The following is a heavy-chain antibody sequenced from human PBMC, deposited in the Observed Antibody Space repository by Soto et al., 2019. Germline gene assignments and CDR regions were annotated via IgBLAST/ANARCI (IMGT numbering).Heavy chain of an antibody. CDR1: GFTFSSYS. CDR2: ISYDGSNK. J-gene: IGHJ6*02. V-gene: IGHV3-30-3*01. D-gene: IGHD3-3*01. Sequence: PGGSLRLSCAASGFTFSSYSMHWVRQAPGKGLEWVAVISYDGSNKYYADSVKGRFTISRDNSKNTLYLQMNSLRAEDTAVYYCARDAKRFLKIYGMDVWGQGTTVTVSS. CDR3: ARDAKRFLKIYGMDV.